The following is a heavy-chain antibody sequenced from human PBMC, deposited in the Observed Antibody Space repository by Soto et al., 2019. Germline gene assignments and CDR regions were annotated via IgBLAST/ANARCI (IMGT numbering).Heavy chain of an antibody. Sequence: SETLSLTCTVSGGSIISGGYYWSWIRQHPGKGLEWIGYIYYSGSTYYNPSLKSRVTISLDTSKNQFSLKLSSVTAADTAVYYCARATTVTHSFDYWGQGTLVTVSS. CDR3: ARATTVTHSFDY. CDR1: GGSIISGGYY. CDR2: IYYSGST. D-gene: IGHD4-17*01. J-gene: IGHJ4*02. V-gene: IGHV4-31*03.